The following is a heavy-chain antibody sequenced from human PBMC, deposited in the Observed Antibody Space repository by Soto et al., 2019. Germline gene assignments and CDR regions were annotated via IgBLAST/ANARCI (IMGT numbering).Heavy chain of an antibody. CDR2: IIPIFGTA. V-gene: IGHV1-69*01. Sequence: QVQLVQSGAEVKKPGSSVKVSCKASGGTFNNYAISWVRQAPGQGLEWMGGIIPIFGTANYAQKFQGRVTIPPDESPSTAYMELSSLRSEDTAVYYCATGGYSGYDYNYYYYGMDVWGQGTTVTVSS. D-gene: IGHD5-12*01. J-gene: IGHJ6*02. CDR3: ATGGYSGYDYNYYYYGMDV. CDR1: GGTFNNYA.